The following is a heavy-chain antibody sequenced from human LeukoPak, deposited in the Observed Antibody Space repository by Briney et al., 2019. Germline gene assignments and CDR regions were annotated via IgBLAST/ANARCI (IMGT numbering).Heavy chain of an antibody. CDR2: IYTSGST. CDR1: GGSISSGSYY. CDR3: ARGVSYCGGDCYSNWYFDL. D-gene: IGHD2-21*01. J-gene: IGHJ2*01. Sequence: SETLSLTCTVSGGSISSGSYYWSRIRQPAGKGLEWIGRIYTSGSTNYNPSLKSRVTISVDTSKNQFSLKLSSVTAADTAVYYCARGVSYCGGDCYSNWYFDLWGRGTLVTVSS. V-gene: IGHV4-61*02.